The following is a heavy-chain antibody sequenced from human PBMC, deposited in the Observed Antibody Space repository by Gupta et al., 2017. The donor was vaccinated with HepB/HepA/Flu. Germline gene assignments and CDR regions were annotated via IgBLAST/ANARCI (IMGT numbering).Heavy chain of an antibody. CDR2: ISYDGRNK. V-gene: IGHV3-30*04. Sequence: QVQVVESGGGVVKPGGPLGLPWAAPGSPFNTFTCHWVRQAPGKGLEWVAVISYDGRNKSYTDSVKGRFTISRDIFKNTLFLQMNSLRAEDTAVYYCARANRGASTYFYGMDVWGQGTAVTVSS. CDR1: GSPFNTFT. D-gene: IGHD2/OR15-2a*01. CDR3: ARANRGASTYFYGMDV. J-gene: IGHJ6*02.